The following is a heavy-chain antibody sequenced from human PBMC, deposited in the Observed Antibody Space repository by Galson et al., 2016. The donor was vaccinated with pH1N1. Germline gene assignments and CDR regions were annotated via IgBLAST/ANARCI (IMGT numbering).Heavy chain of an antibody. J-gene: IGHJ4*02. CDR2: VNPSGST. V-gene: IGHV4-34*01. D-gene: IGHD3-10*01. CDR1: GGPFSAFF. CDR3: ARVDFGGKLGD. Sequence: ETLSLTCAVNGGPFSAFFWTWIRQPPGKGLEWIGEVNPSGSTIYNPSLNSRVIISADTSRNQFSLKLTSVTAADTAVYFCARVDFGGKLGDWGQGTQVTVSS.